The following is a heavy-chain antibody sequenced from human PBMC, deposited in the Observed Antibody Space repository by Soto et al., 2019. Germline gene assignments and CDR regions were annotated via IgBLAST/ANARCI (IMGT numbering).Heavy chain of an antibody. CDR2: INPNSGGT. J-gene: IGHJ4*02. CDR3: ARDLAARPGSVWDY. CDR1: GYTFTCYY. D-gene: IGHD6-6*01. V-gene: IGHV1-2*04. Sequence: ASVKVSCKASGYTFTCYYMHWVRQAPGQGLEWMGWINPNSGGTNYAQKFQGWVTMTRDTSISTAYMELSRLRSDDTAVYYCARDLAARPGSVWDYWGQGTLVTVSS.